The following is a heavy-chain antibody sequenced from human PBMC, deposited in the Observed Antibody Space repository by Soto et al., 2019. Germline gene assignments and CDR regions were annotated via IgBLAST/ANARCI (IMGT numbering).Heavy chain of an antibody. CDR3: ASAPLGGPRTITGRGHFDY. D-gene: IGHD3-16*01. Sequence: QVQLQESGPGLVKPSQTLSLTCTVSGGSISSGGYYWSWIRQHPGKGLEWIGYIYYSGSTYYNPSLKSRVTISVDTSKNQFSLKLSSVTAADTAVYYCASAPLGGPRTITGRGHFDYWGQGTLVTVSS. CDR1: GGSISSGGYY. V-gene: IGHV4-31*03. CDR2: IYYSGST. J-gene: IGHJ4*02.